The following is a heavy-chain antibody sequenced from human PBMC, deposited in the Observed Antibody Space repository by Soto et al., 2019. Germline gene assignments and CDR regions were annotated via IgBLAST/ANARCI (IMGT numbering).Heavy chain of an antibody. Sequence: SQTLSLTCAITGDSVSSNSAGWSWVRQSPSRGLEWLGRTYYRSKWYYEYAVSVRGRITINPDTSKNQYSLQLNSVTPEDTAVYYCARGETITVTTGLDYWGQGTLVTVSS. CDR2: TYYRSKWYY. CDR3: ARGETITVTTGLDY. D-gene: IGHD4-4*01. V-gene: IGHV6-1*01. J-gene: IGHJ4*02. CDR1: GDSVSSNSAG.